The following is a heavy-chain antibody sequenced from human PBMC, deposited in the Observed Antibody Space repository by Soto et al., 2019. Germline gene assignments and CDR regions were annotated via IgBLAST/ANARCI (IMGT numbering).Heavy chain of an antibody. V-gene: IGHV3-30*18. CDR2: ITYDGSRK. CDR3: AKDIHADRDTYHYGADY. J-gene: IGHJ4*02. Sequence: QVQLVESGGGVVQPRTSLRLSCSASGFTFSNFGMHWVRQAPGKGLEWVSIITYDGSRKHYIDSVKGRFTISRDNSKNTVFLQMNSLRAEDSAVYYCAKDIHADRDTYHYGADYWGQGTLVTVSS. CDR1: GFTFSNFG. D-gene: IGHD5-12*01.